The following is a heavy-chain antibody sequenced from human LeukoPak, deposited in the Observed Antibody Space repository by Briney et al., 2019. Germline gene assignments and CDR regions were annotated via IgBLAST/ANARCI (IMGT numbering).Heavy chain of an antibody. J-gene: IGHJ4*02. CDR2: IIPIFGTA. V-gene: IGHV1-69*13. Sequence: ASVKVSCKASGGTFSSYAISWVRQAPGQGLEWMGGIIPIFGTANYAQKFQGRVTITADESTSTAYMELRSLRSDDTAVYYCARDQRFSSGSDFDYWGQGTLVTVSS. CDR1: GGTFSSYA. CDR3: ARDQRFSSGSDFDY. D-gene: IGHD6-19*01.